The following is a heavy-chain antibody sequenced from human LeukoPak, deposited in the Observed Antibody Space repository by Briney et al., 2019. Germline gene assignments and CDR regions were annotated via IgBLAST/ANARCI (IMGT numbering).Heavy chain of an antibody. CDR3: ARARGGVTKYFQH. CDR1: GGSISSYY. CDR2: IYYSGST. D-gene: IGHD4-17*01. V-gene: IGHV4-59*01. J-gene: IGHJ1*01. Sequence: SETLSLTCTVSGGSISSYYWSWIRQPPGKGLEWIGYIYYSGSTNYNPSLKSRVTISVDTSKNQFSLKLSSVTAADTAVYYCARARGGVTKYFQHWGQGTLVTLSS.